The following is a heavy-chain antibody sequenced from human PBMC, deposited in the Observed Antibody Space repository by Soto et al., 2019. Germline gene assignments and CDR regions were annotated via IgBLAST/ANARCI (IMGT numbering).Heavy chain of an antibody. V-gene: IGHV1-69*08. CDR2: IIPILGIA. CDR1: GGTFSRYT. Sequence: QVQLVQSGAEVKKPGSSVKVSCKASGGTFSRYTISWVRKAPGQGLEWMGRIIPILGIANYAQKFQGRVTIIADKSTSTAYMELSSLRSEDTAVYYCARDDYGDAFDIWGHGTMVTV. D-gene: IGHD4-17*01. J-gene: IGHJ3*02. CDR3: ARDDYGDAFDI.